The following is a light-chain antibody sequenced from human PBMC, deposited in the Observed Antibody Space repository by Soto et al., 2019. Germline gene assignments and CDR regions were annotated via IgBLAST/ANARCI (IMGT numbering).Light chain of an antibody. CDR3: PAYDSSLSGYV. Sequence: QSVLTQPPSVSGAPGQRVTISCTGSSPNIGAGYDVHWYQQLPGTAPKLLIYGNINRPSGVPDRFSGSKSGTSASLAITGLQAEDEADYYCPAYDSSLSGYVFGTGTKLTVL. J-gene: IGLJ1*01. CDR2: GNI. CDR1: SPNIGAGYD. V-gene: IGLV1-40*01.